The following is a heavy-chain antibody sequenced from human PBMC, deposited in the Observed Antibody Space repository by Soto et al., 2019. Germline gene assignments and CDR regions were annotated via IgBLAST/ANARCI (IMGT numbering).Heavy chain of an antibody. J-gene: IGHJ4*02. D-gene: IGHD2-21*02. V-gene: IGHV3-23*01. CDR1: GFIFSSYV. Sequence: EVQLLESGGGLVQPGGSLRLSCAASGFIFSSYVMSWVRQAPGKGLEWVSAISGSGGSTYYADSVKGRFTISRDNSKNTLYLQMNSLRAEDTAVYYCAKGFSYCGGDCYWGQGTLVTVSS. CDR2: ISGSGGST. CDR3: AKGFSYCGGDCY.